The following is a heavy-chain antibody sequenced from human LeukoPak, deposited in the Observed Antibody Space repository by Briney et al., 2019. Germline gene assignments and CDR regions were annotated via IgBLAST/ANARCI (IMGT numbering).Heavy chain of an antibody. J-gene: IGHJ6*02. CDR3: ARGPGSSWYRYYYYYGMDV. CDR1: GGSFSGYY. CDR2: INHSGST. Sequence: PSETLSLTCAVYGGSFSGYYCSWIRQPPGKGLEWIGEINHSGSTNYNPSLKSRVTISVDTSKNQFSLKLSSVTAADTAVYYCARGPGSSWYRYYYYYGMDVWGQGTTVTVSS. V-gene: IGHV4-34*01. D-gene: IGHD6-13*01.